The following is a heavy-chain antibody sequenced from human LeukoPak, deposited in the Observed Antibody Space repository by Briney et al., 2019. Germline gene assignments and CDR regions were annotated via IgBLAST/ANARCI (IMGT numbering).Heavy chain of an antibody. J-gene: IGHJ4*02. D-gene: IGHD1-26*01. CDR3: ARADILGYFDY. V-gene: IGHV4-34*01. CDR2: INHSGGT. CDR1: GGSFSGYY. Sequence: SETLSLTCAVYGGSFSGYYWSWIRQPPGKGLEWIGEINHSGGTNYNPSLKSRVTISVDTSKNQFSLKLSSATAADTAVYYCARADILGYFDYWGQGTLVTVSS.